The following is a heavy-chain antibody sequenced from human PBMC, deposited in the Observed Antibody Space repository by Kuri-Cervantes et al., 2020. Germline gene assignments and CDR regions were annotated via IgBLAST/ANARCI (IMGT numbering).Heavy chain of an antibody. CDR2: INHSGST. J-gene: IGHJ5*02. CDR1: GGSFSGYY. Sequence: SQTLSLTCAVYGGSFSGYYWSWIRQPPGKGLEWIGEINHSGSTNYNPSLKSRVTISVDTSKNQFSLKLSSVTAADTAVYYCARAALLRYFDWLNWLDPWGQGTLVTVSS. D-gene: IGHD3-9*01. V-gene: IGHV4-34*01. CDR3: ARAALLRYFDWLNWLDP.